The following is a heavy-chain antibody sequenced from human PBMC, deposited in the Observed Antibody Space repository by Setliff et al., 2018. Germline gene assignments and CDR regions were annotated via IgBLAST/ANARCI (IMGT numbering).Heavy chain of an antibody. CDR3: AKDQGRRLVAAGTIDY. V-gene: IGHV3-53*01. D-gene: IGHD6-13*01. J-gene: IGHJ4*02. CDR2: INRAGGT. Sequence: GGSLRLSCAASGFTVSSNYMHWVRQAPGKGLEWVSVINRAGGTYYANSVKGRFTISRDNPKNTLYLQMSSLRAEDTAVYYCAKDQGRRLVAAGTIDYWGQGVLVTVSS. CDR1: GFTVSSNY.